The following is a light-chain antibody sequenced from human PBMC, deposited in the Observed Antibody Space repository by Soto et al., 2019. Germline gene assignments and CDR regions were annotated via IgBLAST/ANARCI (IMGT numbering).Light chain of an antibody. CDR1: GGKIASNY. CDR2: EDN. J-gene: IGLJ1*01. V-gene: IGLV6-57*02. CDR3: CSYTGSDTYV. Sequence: NFMLTQPHSVSNSPGKTITISCTGTGGKIASNYVQWYQQRPGSAPTPVIYEDNQRPSGVPDRFSGSKSGNTASLTISGLQAEDEADYFCCSYTGSDTYVFGSGTKLTVL.